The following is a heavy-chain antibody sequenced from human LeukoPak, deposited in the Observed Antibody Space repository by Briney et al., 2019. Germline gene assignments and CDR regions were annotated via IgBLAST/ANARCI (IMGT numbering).Heavy chain of an antibody. CDR1: GFTFSSYG. V-gene: IGHV3-30*18. CDR2: ISFDGRNK. D-gene: IGHD3-3*01. Sequence: GGSLRLSCAPSGFTFSSYGMHWVRQAPGKGLEWVAFISFDGRNKNYADSVKGRFTISRDNSKNTLYLQMNSLRAEDTAVYYCAKGESPWYDDFWSGYSIFWGQGTMVTVSS. J-gene: IGHJ3*01. CDR3: AKGESPWYDDFWSGYSIF.